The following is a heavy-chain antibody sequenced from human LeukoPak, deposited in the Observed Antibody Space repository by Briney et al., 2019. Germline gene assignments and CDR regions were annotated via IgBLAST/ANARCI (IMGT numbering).Heavy chain of an antibody. J-gene: IGHJ4*02. Sequence: PGGSLRLSCGPSGFTFNSHWMSWVRHAPGKGLEWVAIINPDGSWGTFVDSVKGRFTISRDNAKSSLFLQMNSLRAEDTAVYYCARVLFDYTPGSSDYWGQGTLVTVSS. CDR3: ARVLFDYTPGSSDY. CDR2: INPDGSWG. V-gene: IGHV3-7*01. D-gene: IGHD4-11*01. CDR1: GFTFNSHW.